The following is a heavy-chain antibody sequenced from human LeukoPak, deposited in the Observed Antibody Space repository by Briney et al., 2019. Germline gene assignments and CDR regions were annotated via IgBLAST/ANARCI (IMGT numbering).Heavy chain of an antibody. CDR2: INPSGGST. CDR3: ASAGYCTNGVCYNRFDP. V-gene: IGHV1-46*01. J-gene: IGHJ5*02. CDR1: GYTFTSYY. Sequence: ASVKVSCKASGYTFTSYYMHWVRQAPGQGLEWMGIINPSGGSTSYAQKFQGRVTITADKSTSTAYMELSSLRSEDTAVYYCASAGYCTNGVCYNRFDPWGQGTLVTVSS. D-gene: IGHD2-8*01.